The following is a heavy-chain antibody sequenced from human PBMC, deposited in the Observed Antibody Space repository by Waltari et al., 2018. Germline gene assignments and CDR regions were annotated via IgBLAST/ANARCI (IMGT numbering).Heavy chain of an antibody. Sequence: QVQLVESGGRVVQPGGSLRLSRPAYGFTPRTSGTDRVRKAPGKGLESVAFLHYEGYDTFYADSGKGRFTISRDTSTNTLFLLMNSLRPEDTAVYYCANNPYCFNGHCLREFDYWGQGTLVTVSS. CDR1: GFTPRTSG. V-gene: IGHV3-30*02. D-gene: IGHD2-21*02. CDR2: LHYEGYDT. J-gene: IGHJ4*02. CDR3: ANNPYCFNGHCLREFDY.